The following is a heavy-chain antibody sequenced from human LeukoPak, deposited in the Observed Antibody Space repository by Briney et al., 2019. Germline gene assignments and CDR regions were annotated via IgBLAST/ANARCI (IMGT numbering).Heavy chain of an antibody. CDR2: FDPEDGET. CDR3: ATALDAYGSGSYHDAFDI. D-gene: IGHD3-10*01. V-gene: IGHV1-24*01. CDR1: GYTLTELS. Sequence: ASVTVSCKVSGYTLTELSMHWVRQAPGKGLEWMGGFDPEDGETIYAQRFQGRVTMTEDTSTDTAYMELSSLRSEDTAVYYCATALDAYGSGSYHDAFDIWGQGTMVTVSS. J-gene: IGHJ3*02.